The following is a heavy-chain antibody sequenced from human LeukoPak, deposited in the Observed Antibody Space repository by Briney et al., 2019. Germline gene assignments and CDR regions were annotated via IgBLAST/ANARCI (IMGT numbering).Heavy chain of an antibody. J-gene: IGHJ4*02. V-gene: IGHV1-18*01. Sequence: GASVTVSFKGSGYTFTNYGISWVRQAPGQGREGMGRNGAYNGNKNYSKKLHGRVTLTTDTSTSTAYVELRSLRSDGTAVYFCARGYYYDSSGYSVIDYWGQGTLVTVSS. CDR1: GYTFTNYG. CDR3: ARGYYYDSSGYSVIDY. D-gene: IGHD3-22*01. CDR2: NGAYNGNK.